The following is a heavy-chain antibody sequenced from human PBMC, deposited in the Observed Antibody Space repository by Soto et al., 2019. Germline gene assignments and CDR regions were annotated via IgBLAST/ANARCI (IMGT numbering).Heavy chain of an antibody. J-gene: IGHJ5*02. V-gene: IGHV4-59*01. Sequence: PSETLSLTCTVSGGSISSYYWSWIRQAPEKGLEWIGYISYSGSTKYNPSLKSRATISADTSSNQLSLKLNSVTAADTALYYCARSYNNYVFDWFDPWGQGTLVPVSS. D-gene: IGHD1-20*01. CDR2: ISYSGST. CDR1: GGSISSYY. CDR3: ARSYNNYVFDWFDP.